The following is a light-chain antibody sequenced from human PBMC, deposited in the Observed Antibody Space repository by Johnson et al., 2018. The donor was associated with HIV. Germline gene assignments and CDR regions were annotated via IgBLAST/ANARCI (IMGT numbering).Light chain of an antibody. CDR3: GTWDSSLSAGYV. J-gene: IGLJ1*01. CDR2: ENN. V-gene: IGLV1-51*02. Sequence: QSVLTQPPSVSAAPVQKVTISCSGSSSNIGNNYVSWYQQLPGTAPKLLIYENNKRPSGIPDRFSGSKSGTSATLGITGLQTGDEADYYCGTWDSSLSAGYVFGTWIKVTVL. CDR1: SSNIGNNY.